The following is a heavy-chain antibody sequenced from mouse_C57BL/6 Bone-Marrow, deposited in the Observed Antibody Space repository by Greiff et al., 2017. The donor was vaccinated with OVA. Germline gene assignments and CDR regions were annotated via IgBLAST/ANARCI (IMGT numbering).Heavy chain of an antibody. V-gene: IGHV1-26*01. CDR3: ARGGSNYLHGYFDV. J-gene: IGHJ1*03. D-gene: IGHD2-5*01. CDR1: GYTFTDYY. Sequence: EVQLQQSGPELVKPGASVKISCKASGYTFTDYYMNWVKQSHGKSLEWIGDINPNNGGTSYNQKFKGKATLTVDKSSSTAYMELRSLTSEDSAVYYCARGGSNYLHGYFDVWGTGTTVTVSS. CDR2: INPNNGGT.